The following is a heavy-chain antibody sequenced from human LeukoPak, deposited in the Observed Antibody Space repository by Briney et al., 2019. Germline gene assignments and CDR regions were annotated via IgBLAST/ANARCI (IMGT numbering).Heavy chain of an antibody. Sequence: GGSLRLSCAASGFTVSSNYMSWVRQAPGKGLEWVANIKPDGSEKYYVDSVKGRFTISRDNAKNSLYLQMNSLRAEDTAMYYCARFGVPYGVDVWGQGTTVTVSS. D-gene: IGHD2-8*01. V-gene: IGHV3-7*05. CDR3: ARFGVPYGVDV. CDR1: GFTVSSNY. J-gene: IGHJ6*02. CDR2: IKPDGSEK.